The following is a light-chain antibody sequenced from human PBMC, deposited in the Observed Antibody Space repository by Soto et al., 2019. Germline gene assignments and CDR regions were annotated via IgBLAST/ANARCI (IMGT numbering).Light chain of an antibody. V-gene: IGLV2-8*01. CDR3: TSYVGSDIWV. Sequence: QSALTQPPSASGSPGQSVTISCTGTSSDVGAYKYVSWYQQYPGKAPKLMIYEVSKRHSGVADRFSGSKSGNTASLTVSGLQAEDEADYYCTSYVGSDIWVFGGGTKVTVL. CDR2: EVS. CDR1: SSDVGAYKY. J-gene: IGLJ3*02.